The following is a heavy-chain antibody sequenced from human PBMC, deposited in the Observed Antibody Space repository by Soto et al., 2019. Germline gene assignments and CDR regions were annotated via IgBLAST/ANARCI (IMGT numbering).Heavy chain of an antibody. CDR3: ARGRTYYYGSGSPHNWFDP. Sequence: SGTLSLTCAVYGGSFSGYYWSWIRQPPGKGLEWIGEINHSGSTNYNPSLKSRVTISVDTSKNQFSLKLSSVTAADTAVYYCARGRTYYYGSGSPHNWFDPWGQGTLVT. D-gene: IGHD3-10*01. J-gene: IGHJ5*02. CDR1: GGSFSGYY. CDR2: INHSGST. V-gene: IGHV4-34*01.